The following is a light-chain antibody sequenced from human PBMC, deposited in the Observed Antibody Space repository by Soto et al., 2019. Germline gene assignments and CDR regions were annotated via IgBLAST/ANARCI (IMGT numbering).Light chain of an antibody. Sequence: DLVMTPSPLSLPVTPGEPASISCTSSQSLLHSNGYNYLDWYLQKPGQSPQLLIYLGSNRASGVPDRFSGSGSGTDFTLKISRVEAEDVGVYYCMQAQQTPQTFGQGTKVEIK. CDR2: LGS. CDR1: QSLLHSNGYNY. V-gene: IGKV2-28*01. CDR3: MQAQQTPQT. J-gene: IGKJ1*01.